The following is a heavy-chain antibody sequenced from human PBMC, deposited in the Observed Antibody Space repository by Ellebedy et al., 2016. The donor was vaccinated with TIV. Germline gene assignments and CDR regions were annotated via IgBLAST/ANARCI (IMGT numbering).Heavy chain of an antibody. J-gene: IGHJ4*02. V-gene: IGHV4-31*03. CDR3: ARGLDDNSGYWGY. CDR2: TYYDGST. CDR1: GDSISSGGYY. Sequence: MPSETLSLTCTVSGDSISSGGYYWNWIRQHPGKGLEWIGYTYYDGSTYYNPSLKSRVTISVDWSKNQFSLKVRSVTVADTAVYFCARGLDDNSGYWGYWGRGTLVTVSS. D-gene: IGHD3-22*01.